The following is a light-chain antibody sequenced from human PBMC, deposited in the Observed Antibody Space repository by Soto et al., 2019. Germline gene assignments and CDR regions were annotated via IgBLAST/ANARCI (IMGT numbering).Light chain of an antibody. CDR3: NSYTSNNTFV. Sequence: QSALTQPASVSGSPGQAITISCSGTGSDVGAHDFISWYQQHPGKAPKLMIYEVNNRPSGVSDRFSGSKSGNTASLTISGLQTEDEADYYCNSYTSNNTFVFGSGTKVTVL. J-gene: IGLJ1*01. CDR1: GSDVGAHDF. CDR2: EVN. V-gene: IGLV2-14*03.